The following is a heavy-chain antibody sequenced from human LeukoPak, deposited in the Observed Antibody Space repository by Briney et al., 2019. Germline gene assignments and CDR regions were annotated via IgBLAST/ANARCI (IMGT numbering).Heavy chain of an antibody. CDR2: INAGNGNT. CDR1: GYTFTSYA. J-gene: IGHJ5*02. D-gene: IGHD3-10*01. V-gene: IGHV1-3*01. Sequence: ASVKVSCKASGYTFTSYAMHWVRQAPGQRLEWMGWINAGNGNTNYSQKFQGRVTITRDTSASTAYMELSSLRSEDTAVYYCARDLQRLWFGRTFDPWGQGTLVTVSS. CDR3: ARDLQRLWFGRTFDP.